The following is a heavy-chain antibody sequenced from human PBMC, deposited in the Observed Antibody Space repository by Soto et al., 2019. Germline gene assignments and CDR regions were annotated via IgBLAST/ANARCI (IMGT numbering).Heavy chain of an antibody. CDR3: ARDLRYGGYVYYYYGMDV. CDR1: GYTFTTYG. V-gene: IGHV1-18*04. Sequence: QVQLVQSGAEVKKPGASVKVSCKASGYTFTTYGISGVGQPPGQGLEWMGWISAYNGNTNYAQKLQGRVTMTTDTSTSTAYMELRSLRSDDTAVYYCARDLRYGGYVYYYYGMDVWGQGTTVTVSS. J-gene: IGHJ6*02. D-gene: IGHD5-12*01. CDR2: ISAYNGNT.